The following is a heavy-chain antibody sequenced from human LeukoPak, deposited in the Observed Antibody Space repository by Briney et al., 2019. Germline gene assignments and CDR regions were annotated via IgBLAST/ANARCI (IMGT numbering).Heavy chain of an antibody. CDR1: GYTFTSYG. V-gene: IGHV1-18*01. CDR2: ISAYNGNT. CDR3: AREKGITMIVVAFDAFDI. D-gene: IGHD3-22*01. Sequence: VASVKVSCKASGYTFTSYGISWVRQAPGQGLEWMGWISAYNGNTNYAQKLQGRVTMTTDTSTSTAYMELRSLRSDDTAVYYCAREKGITMIVVAFDAFDIWGQGTMVTVSS. J-gene: IGHJ3*02.